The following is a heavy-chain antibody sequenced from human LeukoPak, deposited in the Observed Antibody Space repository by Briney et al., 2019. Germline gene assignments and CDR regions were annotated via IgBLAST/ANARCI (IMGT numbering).Heavy chain of an antibody. Sequence: GGSLRISCAASGFTVNSNYMSWVLQAPGKELEWVSVIYSGGSTYYADSVKGRFTISRDNSKNTLYLQMNSLRAEDTAVYYCARAPLDYGGNGYYFGYWGQGTLVTVSS. D-gene: IGHD4-23*01. CDR2: IYSGGST. CDR3: ARAPLDYGGNGYYFGY. V-gene: IGHV3-53*01. CDR1: GFTVNSNY. J-gene: IGHJ4*02.